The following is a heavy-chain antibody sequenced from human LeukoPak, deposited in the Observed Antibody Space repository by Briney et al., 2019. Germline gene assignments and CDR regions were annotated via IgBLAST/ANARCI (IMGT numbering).Heavy chain of an antibody. V-gene: IGHV4-59*01. D-gene: IGHD6-19*01. CDR1: GGSISSYY. J-gene: IGHJ4*02. CDR3: ARMISSGSMAIVC. CDR2: IYYSGST. Sequence: SETLSLTCTVSGGSISSYYWSWIRQPPGKGLEWIGYIYYSGSTNYNPSLKSRVIISVDMSKNQFSLKLSSVTAADTAVYYCARMISSGSMAIVCWGQGTLVTVSS.